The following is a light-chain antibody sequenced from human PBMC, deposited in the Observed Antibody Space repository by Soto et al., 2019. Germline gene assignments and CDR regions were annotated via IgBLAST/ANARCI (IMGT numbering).Light chain of an antibody. CDR1: QSVSSSY. J-gene: IGKJ4*01. CDR2: GAS. V-gene: IGKV3-20*01. Sequence: EIVLTQSPGTLSLSPGERATLSCRASQSVSSSYLAWYQQKPGQAPRLLIYGASSRATGISDRFSGSGSGTDFTLTISRLEPEDFAVYYCQQYGSSFFTFGGGTKVEIK. CDR3: QQYGSSFFT.